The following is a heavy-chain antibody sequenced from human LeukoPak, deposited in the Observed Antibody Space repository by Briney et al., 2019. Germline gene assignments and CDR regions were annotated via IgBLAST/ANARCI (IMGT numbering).Heavy chain of an antibody. CDR1: GYSFNAYY. CDR3: ARLMTLVRGGLKRLPRSCGMDV. J-gene: IGHJ6*02. V-gene: IGHV5-51*01. D-gene: IGHD3-10*01. CDR2: IYPGDSDT. Sequence: GESLKISCKGSGYSFNAYYIAWVRQMPGKDLEWMGAIYPGDSDTTYSLSLQGQVTISADKSATTAYLQWNSLKASDTAIYYCARLMTLVRGGLKRLPRSCGMDVWGQGTTVTVS.